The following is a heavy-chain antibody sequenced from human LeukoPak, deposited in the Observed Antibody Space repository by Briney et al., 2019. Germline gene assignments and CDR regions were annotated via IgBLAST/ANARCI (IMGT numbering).Heavy chain of an antibody. CDR2: FYYGGNT. V-gene: IGHV4-59*01. CDR1: GGSIRSYY. J-gene: IGHJ4*02. Sequence: SETLSLTCTVSGGSIRSYYWGWIRQPPGKGLEWIGYFYYGGNTNYNPSLKSRVTISVDTSKNQFSLKLNSVTAADTAVYYCARGSGSYGFWGQGTLITVSS. CDR3: ARGSGSYGF. D-gene: IGHD1-26*01.